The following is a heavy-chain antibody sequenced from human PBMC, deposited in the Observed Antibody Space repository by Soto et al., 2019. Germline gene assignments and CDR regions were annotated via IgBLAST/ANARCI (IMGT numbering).Heavy chain of an antibody. CDR1: GFTFCSDA. CDR2: ISGSGGST. Sequence: PGGSLRLSCAASGFTFCSDAMSWVRQAPGKGLEWVSAISGSGGSTYYADSVKGRFTISRDNSKNTLYLQMNSLRAEDTAVHYCAKAKACPCYYGMDVWGQGTTVTVSS. CDR3: AKAKACPCYYGMDV. J-gene: IGHJ6*02. V-gene: IGHV3-23*01.